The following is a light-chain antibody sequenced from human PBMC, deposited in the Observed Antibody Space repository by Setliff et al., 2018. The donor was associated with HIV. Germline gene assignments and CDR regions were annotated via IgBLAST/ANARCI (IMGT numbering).Light chain of an antibody. CDR3: CSYAGSSTPYV. V-gene: IGLV2-23*02. CDR2: EVS. J-gene: IGLJ1*01. CDR1: SSDVGSYNL. Sequence: ALTQPASVSGSPGQSITISCTGTSSDVGSYNLVSWYQQHPGKAPKLMIYEVSKRPSGVSNRFSGSKSDNTASLTISGLQAEAEADYYCCSYAGSSTPYVFGTGTKVTVL.